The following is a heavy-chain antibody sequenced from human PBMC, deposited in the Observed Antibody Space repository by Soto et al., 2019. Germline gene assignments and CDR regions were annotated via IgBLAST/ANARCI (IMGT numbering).Heavy chain of an antibody. Sequence: EVQLVESGGVVVQPGGSLRLSCAASGFTFDDYTMHWVRQAPGKGLEWVSRISWDGGSTYYADSVKGRFTISRDNSKNSLYLQMNSLRTEDTALYYCAKDIQPYNYYYGMDVWGQGTTVTVSS. CDR2: ISWDGGST. D-gene: IGHD3-16*01. J-gene: IGHJ6*02. V-gene: IGHV3-43*01. CDR3: AKDIQPYNYYYGMDV. CDR1: GFTFDDYT.